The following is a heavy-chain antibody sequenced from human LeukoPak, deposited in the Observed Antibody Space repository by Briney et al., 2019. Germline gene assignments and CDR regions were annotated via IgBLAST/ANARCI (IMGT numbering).Heavy chain of an antibody. J-gene: IGHJ2*01. D-gene: IGHD1-26*01. CDR3: ARRVRYSGGQYWYFDL. CDR1: GGSISSYY. V-gene: IGHV4-59*08. CDR2: LYYSGGT. Sequence: SETLSLTCTDPGGSISSYYWCWMRQRPGKGLGWIGYLYYSGGTIYNTSLKRRVTRSVDTAKNQFSLNLCSVTAADTAVYYCARRVRYSGGQYWYFDLWGRGTLVTVSS.